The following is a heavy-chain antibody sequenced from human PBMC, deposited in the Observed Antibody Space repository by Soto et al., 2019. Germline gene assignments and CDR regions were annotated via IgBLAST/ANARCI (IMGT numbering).Heavy chain of an antibody. CDR3: SREVYEERQRQYYYFGMDV. D-gene: IGHD1-1*01. J-gene: IGHJ6*02. Sequence: GGSLRLSCAVSGFTFSDYGMHWVRQAPGKGLEWVAVMSYAGSYKYYADSVKGRFTISRDLSGNTLFLQMNSLRDDDAAVYYCSREVYEERQRQYYYFGMDVWGQGTTVTVSS. CDR1: GFTFSDYG. V-gene: IGHV3-30*03. CDR2: MSYAGSYK.